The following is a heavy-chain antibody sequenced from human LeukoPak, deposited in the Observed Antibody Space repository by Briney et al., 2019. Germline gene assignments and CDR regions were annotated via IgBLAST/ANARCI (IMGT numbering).Heavy chain of an antibody. CDR1: GGSISSSSYY. D-gene: IGHD2-21*01. J-gene: IGHJ3*02. V-gene: IGHV4-39*01. CDR2: IYYSGST. CDR3: ARGGDLFGAFDI. Sequence: SETLSLTCTVSGGSISSSSYYWGWIRQPPGKGLEWIGSIYYSGSTYYNPSLKSRVTTSVDTSKNQFSLKLRSVTAADTAVYYCARGGDLFGAFDIWGQGTMVTVSS.